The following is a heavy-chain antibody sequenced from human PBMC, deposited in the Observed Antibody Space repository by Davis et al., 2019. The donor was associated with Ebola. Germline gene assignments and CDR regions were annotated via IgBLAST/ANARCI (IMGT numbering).Heavy chain of an antibody. CDR3: AREVRSDLGGQYQLLYSTSYFDY. CDR1: GGSISSGSYY. Sequence: SETLSLTCTVSGGSISSGSYYWNWIRQPGGKGLEWLGHIYTSGSTNYNPSLKSRVTISVDTSKNQFSLKLSSVTAADTAVYYCAREVRSDLGGQYQLLYSTSYFDYWGQGTLVTVSS. CDR2: IYTSGST. V-gene: IGHV4-61*09. D-gene: IGHD2-2*02. J-gene: IGHJ4*02.